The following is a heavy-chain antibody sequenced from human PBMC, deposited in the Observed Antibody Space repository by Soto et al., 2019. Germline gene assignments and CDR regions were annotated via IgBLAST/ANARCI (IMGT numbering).Heavy chain of an antibody. V-gene: IGHV4-39*01. CDR1: GGSIYRSGYY. D-gene: IGHD2-15*01. CDR2: IDYNGVT. CDR3: GKVLVGATGHTDSDS. Sequence: SETLSLTCTVSGGSIYRSGYYWGWIRPPPGRGLEWIGNIDYNGVTYSNPSLKSRVTISRDTSKNQFSLKLTSVTAADTALYYCGKVLVGATGHTDSDSWGPGTLVTVSS. J-gene: IGHJ4*02.